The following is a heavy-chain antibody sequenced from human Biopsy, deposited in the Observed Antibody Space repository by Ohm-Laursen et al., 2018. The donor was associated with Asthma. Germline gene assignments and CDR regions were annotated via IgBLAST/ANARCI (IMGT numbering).Heavy chain of an antibody. D-gene: IGHD6-19*01. CDR3: ARDSYSSGLYDDFES. Sequence: SLRLSCAASGFAFSNYAMSWVRQTPGKGLEWVSSITGSGGFTYYADSVKGRSTISRDKSENTLYLQMNSLRAEDTAVYYCARDSYSSGLYDDFESWGQGTLVTVSS. CDR1: GFAFSNYA. CDR2: ITGSGGFT. J-gene: IGHJ4*02. V-gene: IGHV3-23*01.